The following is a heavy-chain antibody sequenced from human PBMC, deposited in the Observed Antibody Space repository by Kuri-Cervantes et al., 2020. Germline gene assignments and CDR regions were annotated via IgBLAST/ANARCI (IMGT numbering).Heavy chain of an antibody. V-gene: IGHV3-7*03. CDR2: IKQDGSEK. CDR3: AKAFVGAVGWFAY. CDR1: GFTFSSYW. Sequence: GESLKISCAASGFTFSSYWMSWVRQAPGKGLEWVANIKQDGSEKYYVDSVKGRFTISRDNAKNSLYLQMNSLRAEDTAVYYCAKAFVGAVGWFAYWGQGTLVTVSS. J-gene: IGHJ4*02. D-gene: IGHD1-26*01.